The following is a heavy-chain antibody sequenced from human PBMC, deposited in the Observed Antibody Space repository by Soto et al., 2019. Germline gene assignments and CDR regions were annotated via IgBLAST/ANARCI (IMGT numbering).Heavy chain of an antibody. CDR1: GFTFSSYG. CDR2: ISYDGSNK. J-gene: IGHJ4*02. Sequence: QVKLVESGGGVVQPGRSLRLSCAASGFTFSSYGMHWVRQSPGKGLEWVAVISYDGSNKYYADSVKGRFTISRDNSKNTLYLQMNSLRAEDTAVYYCAKNLRQQLAVTQPFDYWGQGTLVTVSS. V-gene: IGHV3-30*18. CDR3: AKNLRQQLAVTQPFDY. D-gene: IGHD6-13*01.